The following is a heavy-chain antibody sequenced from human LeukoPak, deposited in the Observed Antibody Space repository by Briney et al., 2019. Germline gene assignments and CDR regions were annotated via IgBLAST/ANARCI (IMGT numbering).Heavy chain of an antibody. V-gene: IGHV3-30*04. Sequence: GRSLRLSCAASGFTFSSYAMHWVRQAPGKGLEWVAVISYDGSNKYYADSVKGRFTISRDNSKNTLFLQMNSLGAEDTAVYYCAKVYWYGSGSFIFDYWGQGTLVTVSS. CDR1: GFTFSSYA. CDR3: AKVYWYGSGSFIFDY. J-gene: IGHJ4*02. D-gene: IGHD3-10*01. CDR2: ISYDGSNK.